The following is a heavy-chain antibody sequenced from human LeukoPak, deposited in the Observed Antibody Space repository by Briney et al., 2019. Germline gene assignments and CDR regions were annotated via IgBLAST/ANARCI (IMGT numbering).Heavy chain of an antibody. CDR3: ARDLTPGDILTGGFDY. D-gene: IGHD3-9*01. V-gene: IGHV1-2*02. Sequence: GASVKVSCKASGYTFTGYYMHWVRQAPGQGLEWMGWINPNSGGTNYAQKFQGRVTMSRDTSISTAYMELSRLRSDDTAVYYCARDLTPGDILTGGFDYWGQGTLVTVSS. CDR2: INPNSGGT. J-gene: IGHJ4*02. CDR1: GYTFTGYY.